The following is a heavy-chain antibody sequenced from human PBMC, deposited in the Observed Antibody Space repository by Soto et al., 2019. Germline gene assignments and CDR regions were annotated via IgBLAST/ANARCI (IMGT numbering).Heavy chain of an antibody. CDR1: GFTFDDYT. Sequence: GSLRLSCAASGFTFDDYTMHWVRQAPGKGLEWVSLISWDGGSTYYADSVKGRFTISRDNSKNSLYLQMNSLRTEDTALYYCAKGDGYNYEGAFDIWGQGTMVTVSS. J-gene: IGHJ3*02. D-gene: IGHD5-12*01. V-gene: IGHV3-43*01. CDR2: ISWDGGST. CDR3: AKGDGYNYEGAFDI.